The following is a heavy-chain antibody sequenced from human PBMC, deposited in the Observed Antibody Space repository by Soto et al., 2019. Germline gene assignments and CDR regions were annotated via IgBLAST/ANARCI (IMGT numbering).Heavy chain of an antibody. CDR1: GYTFTTYE. V-gene: IGHV1-8*01. CDR2: MNPNTGNA. CDR3: TRRGYSYGAGGDY. Sequence: QVQLMQSGAEVQKPGASVKVSCKTSGYTFTTYEINWVRQAAGQGLEWMGWMNPNTGNAGYARKFQGRVTMTRNISISTAYMELSSLRFEDTAVYYCTRRGYSYGAGGDYWGQGTLATVSS. D-gene: IGHD5-18*01. J-gene: IGHJ4*02.